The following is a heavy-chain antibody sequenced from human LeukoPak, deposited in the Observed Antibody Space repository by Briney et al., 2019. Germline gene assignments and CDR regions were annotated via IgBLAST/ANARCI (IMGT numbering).Heavy chain of an antibody. Sequence: PSETLSLTCTVSGVSISSSSYYWGWIRQPPGKGLEWIVSIYYSGSAYYNPSLKSRVTISVDTSKNQFSLKLSSVTAADTAVYYCARVTGYMVEDYFDYWGQGTLVTVSS. CDR1: GVSISSSSYY. V-gene: IGHV4-39*07. CDR3: ARVTGYMVEDYFDY. D-gene: IGHD6-13*01. J-gene: IGHJ4*02. CDR2: IYYSGSA.